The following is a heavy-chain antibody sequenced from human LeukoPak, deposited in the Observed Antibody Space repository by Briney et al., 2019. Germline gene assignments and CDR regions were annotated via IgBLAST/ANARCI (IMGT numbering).Heavy chain of an antibody. Sequence: LGGSLRLSCAASGFSFSDYGLHWVRRAPGKGLEWVALISYDGSQKNFADSVKGRFTTSRDNSKFTMYLEMNSLRAEDTAVYFCARDKDGWGIHDFWGQGTLVTVSS. CDR3: ARDKDGWGIHDF. D-gene: IGHD3-16*01. J-gene: IGHJ4*02. CDR1: GFSFSDYG. CDR2: ISYDGSQK. V-gene: IGHV3-30*03.